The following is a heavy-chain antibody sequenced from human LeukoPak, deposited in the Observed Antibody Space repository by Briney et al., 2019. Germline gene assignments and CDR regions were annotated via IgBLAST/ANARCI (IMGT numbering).Heavy chain of an antibody. CDR2: ISIYNGIT. CDR3: ARVLGNPNWFDP. CDR1: GYTFTRNG. D-gene: IGHD1-14*01. J-gene: IGHJ5*02. V-gene: IGHV1-18*01. Sequence: ASVKVSCKTSGYTFTRNGIGWVRQAPGQGLEWMGWISIYNGITTYAQKFQGRVTMTADTSTSTAYMKLTTLRNDDTAVYYCARVLGNPNWFDPWGQGSLVTVSS.